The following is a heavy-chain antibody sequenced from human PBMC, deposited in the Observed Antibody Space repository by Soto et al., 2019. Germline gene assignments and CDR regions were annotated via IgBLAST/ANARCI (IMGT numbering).Heavy chain of an antibody. J-gene: IGHJ3*02. CDR2: IIPIFGTA. Sequence: GASVKVSCKASGGTFSSYAISWVRQAPGQGLEWMGGIIPIFGTANYAQKFQGRVTITADESTSTAYMELSSLRSEDTAVYYCARGGNYYDSSGYDAFDIWGQGTMVTVSS. V-gene: IGHV1-69*13. D-gene: IGHD3-22*01. CDR1: GGTFSSYA. CDR3: ARGGNYYDSSGYDAFDI.